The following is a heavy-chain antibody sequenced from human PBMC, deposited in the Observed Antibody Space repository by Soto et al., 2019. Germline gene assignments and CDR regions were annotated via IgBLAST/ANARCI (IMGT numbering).Heavy chain of an antibody. CDR1: GFSFKESS. CDR3: AKGRGSGWAWYFDK. D-gene: IGHD6-19*01. J-gene: IGHJ4*02. Sequence: XVCLRRSCAACGFSFKESSMNWVRQAPGKGLEWVASISDTGASTWYAESVRGRLSISRDNSKNTLYLQMNSLRGEDTAVYYCAKGRGSGWAWYFDKWGQGTLVTVSS. V-gene: IGHV3-23*01. CDR2: ISDTGAST.